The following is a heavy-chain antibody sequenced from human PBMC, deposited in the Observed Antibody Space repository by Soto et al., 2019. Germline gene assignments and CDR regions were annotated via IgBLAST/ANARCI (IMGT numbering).Heavy chain of an antibody. CDR2: IWHDGSQK. Sequence: QVQLVESGGGVVQPGTSLRLSCVATGFTFSNYGIHWVRQAPGRGLEWVAVIWHDGSQKYLADSVRGRFTISRDNSKNTVYLPMNSLRVEDTAVYYCEGRDDPFHVWGQGTMVTVSS. CDR3: EGRDDPFHV. J-gene: IGHJ3*01. V-gene: IGHV3-33*01. CDR1: GFTFSNYG.